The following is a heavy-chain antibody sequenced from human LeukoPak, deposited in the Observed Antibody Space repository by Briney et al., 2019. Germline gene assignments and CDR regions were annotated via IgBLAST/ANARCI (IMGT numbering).Heavy chain of an antibody. CDR1: GFTSSDYI. CDR2: IRRGANRYTT. Sequence: PGGSLRLSCAASGFTSSDYILDWVRQAPGKGLEWVGRIRRGANRYTTEYAASVKGRFIISRDDSKNSLYLHMNSLKTEDTAVYHCTRDGGEGGNSAFDIWGQGTMVTVSS. D-gene: IGHD3-16*01. J-gene: IGHJ3*02. CDR3: TRDGGEGGNSAFDI. V-gene: IGHV3-72*01.